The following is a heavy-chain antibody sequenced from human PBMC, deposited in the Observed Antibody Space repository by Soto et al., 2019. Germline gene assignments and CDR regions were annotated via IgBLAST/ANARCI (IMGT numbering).Heavy chain of an antibody. J-gene: IGHJ4*02. CDR1: GDSISNSRYY. CDR3: ARQRLKMGIQLWRHFDY. CDR2: IFYAGNT. D-gene: IGHD5-18*01. Sequence: SETLSLTCTVSGDSISNSRYYWGWIRQPPGKGLEWIASIFYAGNTYYNPSLKSRVTISVDTSKNKFSLKLRSVTAADTARYYCARQRLKMGIQLWRHFDYWGQGTLVTVSS. V-gene: IGHV4-39*01.